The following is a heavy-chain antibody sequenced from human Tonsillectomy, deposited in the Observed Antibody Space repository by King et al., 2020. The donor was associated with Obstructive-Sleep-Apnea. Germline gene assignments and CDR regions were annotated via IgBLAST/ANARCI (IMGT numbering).Heavy chain of an antibody. D-gene: IGHD4-17*01. CDR2: IYYTGNA. Sequence: QLQESGPGLVKPSQTLSLSCTVSGGSISSGGHYWRWIRQHPGKGLEWIGHIYYTGNAFYNPSLKSRVTISVDTSKNQFSLNVNSVTGADTASYYCARERVTTVSTGGMDVWGQGTTVTVSS. J-gene: IGHJ6*02. CDR1: GGSISSGGHY. V-gene: IGHV4-31*03. CDR3: ARERVTTVSTGGMDV.